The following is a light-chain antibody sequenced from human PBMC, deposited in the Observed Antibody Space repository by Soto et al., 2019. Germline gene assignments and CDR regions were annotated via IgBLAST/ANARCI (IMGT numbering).Light chain of an antibody. Sequence: SYELTQPPSVSVAPGKTARITCGGNKIGSKSVHWYQQKPGKAPVLVIYYDSDRPSGIPERFSGSNSGNTATLTISRVEAGDEADYYCQVWDSRSDHVVFGGGTKLTVL. CDR3: QVWDSRSDHVV. J-gene: IGLJ2*01. CDR1: KIGSKS. CDR2: YDS. V-gene: IGLV3-21*04.